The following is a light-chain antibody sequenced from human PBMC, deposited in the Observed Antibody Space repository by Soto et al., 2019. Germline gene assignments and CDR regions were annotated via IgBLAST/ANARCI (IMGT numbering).Light chain of an antibody. CDR2: EVS. V-gene: IGLV2-14*01. CDR3: SSYTSSSTRV. CDR1: SSDVGVYNY. Sequence: QSALTQPASVSGSPRQSITISCTGTSSDVGVYNYVSWYQQHPGKAPKLMIYEVSNRPSGVSNRFSGSKSGNTASLTISGLQAEDEADYYCSSYTSSSTRVFGGGTKVTVL. J-gene: IGLJ3*02.